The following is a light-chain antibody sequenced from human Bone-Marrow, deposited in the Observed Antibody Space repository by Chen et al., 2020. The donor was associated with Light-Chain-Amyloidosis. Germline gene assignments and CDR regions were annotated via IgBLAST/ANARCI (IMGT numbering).Light chain of an antibody. Sequence: SYVLTQPSSVSVAPGQTATIACGGNNIGSTSVHWYQQTTGQAPLLVVYDDSDRPSVSPDRLSGFNSGNTATLTISRVEAGDESGYFCQVWDRSSDRPVFGGGTKLTVL. V-gene: IGLV3-21*02. CDR1: NIGSTS. CDR3: QVWDRSSDRPV. J-gene: IGLJ3*02. CDR2: DDS.